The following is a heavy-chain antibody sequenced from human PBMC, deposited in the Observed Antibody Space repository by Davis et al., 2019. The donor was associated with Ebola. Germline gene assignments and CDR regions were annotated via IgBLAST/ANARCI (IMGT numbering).Heavy chain of an antibody. D-gene: IGHD3-22*01. CDR1: GHAFTTYA. CDR2: ISTNTGNP. Sequence: ASVKVSCKASGHAFTTYALNWVRQAPEQGLEWMGCISTNTGNPTYAQGFTGRFVFSLDTSVSTAHLWISSLKAEDTAVYYCARDRGVVVTQNEIDYWGQGTLVTVSS. J-gene: IGHJ4*02. V-gene: IGHV7-4-1*02. CDR3: ARDRGVVVTQNEIDY.